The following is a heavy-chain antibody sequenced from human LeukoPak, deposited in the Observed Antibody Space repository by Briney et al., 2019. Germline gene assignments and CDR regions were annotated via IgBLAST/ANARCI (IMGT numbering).Heavy chain of an antibody. D-gene: IGHD3-10*01. CDR3: ARSKFGEFIDY. Sequence: QTEGSLRLSCAASGFTFSSYWMHWVRQAPGKGLVWISRINSDGSSTSYADSVKGRFTISRDNAKNSLYLQMNSLRAEDTAVYYCARSKFGEFIDYWGQGTLVTVSS. CDR2: INSDGSST. CDR1: GFTFSSYW. J-gene: IGHJ4*02. V-gene: IGHV3-74*01.